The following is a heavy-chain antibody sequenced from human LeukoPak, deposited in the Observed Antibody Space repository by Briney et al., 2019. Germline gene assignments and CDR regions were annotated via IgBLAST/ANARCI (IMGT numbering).Heavy chain of an antibody. CDR3: ARDPTEMATAYFDY. CDR1: GFTFSDYY. Sequence: GGSLRLSCAASGFTFSDYYMSWIRQAPGKGLEWVSYISSSGSTIYYAESVKGRFTISRDNAKNSLYLQMNSLRAEDTAVYYCARDPTEMATAYFDYWGQGTLVTVSS. CDR2: ISSSGSTI. J-gene: IGHJ4*02. V-gene: IGHV3-11*04. D-gene: IGHD5-24*01.